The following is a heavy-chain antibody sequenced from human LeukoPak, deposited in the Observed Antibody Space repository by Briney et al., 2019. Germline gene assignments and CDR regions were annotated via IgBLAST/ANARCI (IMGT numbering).Heavy chain of an antibody. D-gene: IGHD2-15*01. Sequence: PGGSLRLSCAASGFTFSSYWMHWVRQAPGKGLVWVSRINSDGSTTSYADPVKGRFTISRDNAKNTLYLQMNSLRAEDTAVYYCARSRGSGCSDYWGQGTLVTVSS. V-gene: IGHV3-74*01. CDR1: GFTFSSYW. J-gene: IGHJ4*02. CDR3: ARSRGSGCSDY. CDR2: INSDGSTT.